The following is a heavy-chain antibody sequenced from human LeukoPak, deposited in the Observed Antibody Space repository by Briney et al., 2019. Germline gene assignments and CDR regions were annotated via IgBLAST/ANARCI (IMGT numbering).Heavy chain of an antibody. CDR3: ARAHYGYYCYYSFDH. CDR2: IYYSGST. V-gene: IGHV4-59*12. Sequence: SETLSLTCTVSGGSISSYYWNWIRQPPGKGLEWIGYIYYSGSTNYNPSLKSRVTISVDTSKNQFSLTLSSVTAADTAVDYCARAHYGYYCYYSFDHWGQGTLVTVSS. CDR1: GGSISSYY. J-gene: IGHJ4*02. D-gene: IGHD4-17*01.